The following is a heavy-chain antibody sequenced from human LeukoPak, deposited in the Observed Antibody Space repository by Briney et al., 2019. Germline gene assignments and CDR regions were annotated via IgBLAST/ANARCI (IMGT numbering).Heavy chain of an antibody. CDR3: ARGRESGSYSR. CDR2: LYYSGST. CDR1: GGSISSSTSY. V-gene: IGHV4-39*07. J-gene: IGHJ4*02. Sequence: PSETLSLTCIVSGGSISSSTSYWGWIRQPPGKGLEWIGTLYYSGSTGYNPSLKSRVTISVDTSKNQFSLKLSSVTAADTAVYYCARGRESGSYSRWGQGTLVTVSS. D-gene: IGHD1-26*01.